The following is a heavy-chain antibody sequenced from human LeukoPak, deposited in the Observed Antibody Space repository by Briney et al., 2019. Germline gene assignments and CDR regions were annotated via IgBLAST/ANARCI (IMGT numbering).Heavy chain of an antibody. CDR2: IRYDGSNK. Sequence: PGGSLRLSCAASGFTFSSYGMHWVRQAPGKGLEWVAFIRYDGSNKYYADSVKGRFTISRDNFKNTLYLQMNSLRAEDTAVYYCAKDRALRLGELSHFDYWGQGTLVTVSS. D-gene: IGHD3-16*02. J-gene: IGHJ4*02. CDR1: GFTFSSYG. V-gene: IGHV3-30*02. CDR3: AKDRALRLGELSHFDY.